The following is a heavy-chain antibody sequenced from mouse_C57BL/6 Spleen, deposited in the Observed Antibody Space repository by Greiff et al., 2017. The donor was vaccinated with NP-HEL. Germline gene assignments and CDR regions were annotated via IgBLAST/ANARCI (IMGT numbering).Heavy chain of an antibody. CDR3: TRDAGSYYSNYYAMDY. CDR1: GFTFSSYA. J-gene: IGHJ4*01. CDR2: ISSGGDYI. Sequence: EVQRVESGEGLVKPGGSLKLSCAASGFTFSSYAMSWVRQTPEKRLEWVAYISSGGDYIYYADTVKGRFTISRDNARNTLYLQMSSLKSEDTAMYYCTRDAGSYYSNYYAMDYWGQGTSVTVSS. D-gene: IGHD2-5*01. V-gene: IGHV5-9-1*02.